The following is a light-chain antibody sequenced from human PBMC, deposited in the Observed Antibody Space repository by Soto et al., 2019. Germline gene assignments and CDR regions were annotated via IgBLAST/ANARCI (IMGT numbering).Light chain of an antibody. CDR3: CSYAGRSTWV. CDR1: SSDVGSYNF. V-gene: IGLV2-23*02. CDR2: EVS. J-gene: IGLJ3*02. Sequence: QSALTQPASVSGSPGQSITISCTGTSSDVGSYNFVSWYQQHPGKAPKITIYEVSKRPSGVSTRFSGSKSGNTASLTISGLQAGDEADYYCCSYAGRSTWVLGGGTKLTVL.